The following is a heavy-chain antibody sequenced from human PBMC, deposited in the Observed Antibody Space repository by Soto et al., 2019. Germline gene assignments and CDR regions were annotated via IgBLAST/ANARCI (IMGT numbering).Heavy chain of an antibody. CDR2: ISSGGGAM. J-gene: IGHJ4*02. Sequence: QVQLVESGGGLVKPGGSLTVSCAASGFNLGDYYMSWIRQAPGKGPEWVAYISSGGGAMYYADSVRGRFAISRDNAQNSLYLQMSSLTGEDTAGYYCARDRWQWMVRGTFGYWGQGALVTVSS. V-gene: IGHV3-11*01. D-gene: IGHD6-19*01. CDR1: GFNLGDYY. CDR3: ARDRWQWMVRGTFGY.